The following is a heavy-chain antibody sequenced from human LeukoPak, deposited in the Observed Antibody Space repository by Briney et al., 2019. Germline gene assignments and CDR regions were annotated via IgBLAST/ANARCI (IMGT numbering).Heavy chain of an antibody. Sequence: ASVKVSCKSSGYTFSDYFVHWVRQAPGQGLEWMGWTNPKKGDTTYAQSFQGRVTMTRDTSISATYMELNSLRSDDTAVYYCTRGYEYGWFDPWGQGTLVTVSS. V-gene: IGHV1-2*02. CDR2: TNPKKGDT. CDR1: GYTFSDYF. D-gene: IGHD3-16*01. CDR3: TRGYEYGWFDP. J-gene: IGHJ5*02.